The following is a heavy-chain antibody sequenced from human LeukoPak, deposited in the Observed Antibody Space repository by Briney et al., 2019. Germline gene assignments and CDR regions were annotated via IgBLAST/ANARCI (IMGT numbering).Heavy chain of an antibody. CDR1: GYTFTGYY. J-gene: IGHJ5*02. V-gene: IGHV1-2*02. Sequence: ASVKASCKASGYTFTGYYMHWVRQAPGQGLEWMGWINPNSGGTNYAQKFQGRVTMTRDTSISTAYMELSRLRSDDTAVYYCARDRRDIVVVPAAVWFDPWGQGTLVTVSS. CDR3: ARDRRDIVVVPAAVWFDP. CDR2: INPNSGGT. D-gene: IGHD2-2*01.